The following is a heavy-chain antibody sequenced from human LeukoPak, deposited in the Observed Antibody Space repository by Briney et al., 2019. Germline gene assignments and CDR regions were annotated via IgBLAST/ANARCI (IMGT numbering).Heavy chain of an antibody. J-gene: IGHJ4*02. CDR3: ARGLEYYDFWSGLFVIGPYDX. Sequence: SETLSLTCAVYGGSFSGYYWSWIRQPPGKGLEWIGEINHSGSTNYNPSLKSRVTISVDTSKNQFSLKLSSVTAADTAVYYCARGLEYYDFWSGLFVIGPYDXWXXXXLVTVSS. CDR1: GGSFSGYY. CDR2: INHSGST. D-gene: IGHD3-3*01. V-gene: IGHV4-34*01.